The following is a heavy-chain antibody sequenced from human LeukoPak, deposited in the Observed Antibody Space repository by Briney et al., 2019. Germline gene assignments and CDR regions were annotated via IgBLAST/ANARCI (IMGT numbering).Heavy chain of an antibody. CDR1: GGSISSSSYY. CDR2: IYYSGST. CDR3: AREYASGYFDY. D-gene: IGHD2-2*01. Sequence: SETLSLTCTVSGGSISSSSYYWAWIRQPPGKGLEWIGSIYYSGSTHYNPSLKSRVTISVDTSKNQFSLKLSSVTAADTAVYYCAREYASGYFDYWGQGTLVTVSS. V-gene: IGHV4-39*01. J-gene: IGHJ4*02.